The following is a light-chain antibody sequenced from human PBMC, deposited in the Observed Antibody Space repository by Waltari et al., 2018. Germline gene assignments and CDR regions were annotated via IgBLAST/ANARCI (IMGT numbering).Light chain of an antibody. CDR1: QSLFYNSNNQTY. CDR3: QQYYSTFLT. V-gene: IGKV4-1*01. J-gene: IGKJ4*01. Sequence: DIVMTQSPESLTVYLGDRATINCKSSQSLFYNSNNQTYLAWYQQKPGQPPKVLIYWASTRESGVPERFSGSGSGTDFTLTITNLQPEDVAVYYCQQYYSTFLTFGGGTKVE. CDR2: WAS.